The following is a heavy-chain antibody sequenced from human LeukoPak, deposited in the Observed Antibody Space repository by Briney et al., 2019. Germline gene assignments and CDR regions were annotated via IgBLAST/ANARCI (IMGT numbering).Heavy chain of an antibody. D-gene: IGHD3-16*02. J-gene: IGHJ4*02. CDR2: THPRDSVI. Sequence: GESLKISCKGSGYSFTTYWLAWVRQMPGRGLEWMAITHPRDSVIRYSPPFQGQVTISADKSISTAYLQWNSLKASDTAIYYCARMIGLGEVSPYFDYWGQGSLVTVSS. CDR1: GYSFTTYW. CDR3: ARMIGLGEVSPYFDY. V-gene: IGHV5-51*01.